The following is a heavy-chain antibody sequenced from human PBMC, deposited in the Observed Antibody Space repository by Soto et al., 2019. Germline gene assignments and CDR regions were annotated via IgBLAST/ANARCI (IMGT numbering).Heavy chain of an antibody. CDR2: IYNSGST. CDR3: ARVYSGYEIGY. CDR1: CGSISSYY. V-gene: IGHV4-59*01. D-gene: IGHD5-12*01. J-gene: IGHJ4*02. Sequence: PSETLSLTCTGSCGSISSYYWSWIRQPPGKGLEWIGNIYNSGSTNYNPSLKSRVTISVDTSKNQFSLKLTSVTAADTAVYYCARVYSGYEIGYWRQGTLVNVSP.